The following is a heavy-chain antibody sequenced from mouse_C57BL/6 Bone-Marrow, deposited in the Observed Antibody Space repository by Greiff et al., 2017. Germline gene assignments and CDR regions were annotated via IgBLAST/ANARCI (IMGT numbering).Heavy chain of an antibody. Sequence: EVQLQESGAELVRPGASVKMSCTASGFNIKDDYMHWVKQRPEQGLEWIGWIDPENGDTEYASKFQGKATITVDTSSNTAYLQLSSLTSVDTAVYYCTRIAYWGQGTLVTVSA. CDR2: IDPENGDT. CDR3: TRIAY. J-gene: IGHJ3*01. CDR1: GFNIKDDY. V-gene: IGHV14-4*01.